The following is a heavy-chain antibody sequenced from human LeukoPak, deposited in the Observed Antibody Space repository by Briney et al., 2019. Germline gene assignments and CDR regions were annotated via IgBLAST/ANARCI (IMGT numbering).Heavy chain of an antibody. Sequence: AGGSLRLSCAASGFTLSSYAMSWVRQAPGKGLEWVSAISGSGGSTYYADSVKGRFTISRDNSKNTLYLQMNSLRAEDTAVYYSANLPYYYDSSGSPWGQGTLVTVSS. CDR2: ISGSGGST. CDR1: GFTLSSYA. J-gene: IGHJ5*02. D-gene: IGHD3-22*01. V-gene: IGHV3-23*01. CDR3: ANLPYYYDSSGSP.